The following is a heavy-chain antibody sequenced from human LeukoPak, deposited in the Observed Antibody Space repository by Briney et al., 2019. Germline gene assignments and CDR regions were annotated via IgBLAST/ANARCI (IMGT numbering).Heavy chain of an antibody. D-gene: IGHD1-7*01. Sequence: ASVKVSCTASGYTFTSYGISWVRRAPGQGLEWMGWISAYNGNANYAQKLQGRVTMTTDTSTSTAYMELRSLRSDDTAVYYCARDRGLELRMDVWGQGTTVTVSS. CDR1: GYTFTSYG. CDR3: ARDRGLELRMDV. V-gene: IGHV1-18*01. CDR2: ISAYNGNA. J-gene: IGHJ6*02.